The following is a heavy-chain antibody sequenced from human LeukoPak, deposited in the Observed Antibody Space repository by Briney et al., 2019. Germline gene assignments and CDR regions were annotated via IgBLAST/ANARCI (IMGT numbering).Heavy chain of an antibody. D-gene: IGHD2-21*01. CDR1: GFTFRSYD. J-gene: IGHJ3*02. CDR3: VRDGGELEADGFDI. CDR2: IWYDGTNI. V-gene: IGHV3-33*08. Sequence: GGSLRLSCAASGFTFRSYDMHWVRQAPGKGLEWVAIIWYDGTNIKYVDSVKGRFTISRDNSKNTLYLQMNSLRAEDTAVYYCVRDGGELEADGFDIWGKGTMVTVSS.